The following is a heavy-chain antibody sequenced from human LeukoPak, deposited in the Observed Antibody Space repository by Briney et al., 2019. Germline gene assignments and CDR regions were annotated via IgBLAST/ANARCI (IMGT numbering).Heavy chain of an antibody. Sequence: SETLSLTCTVSGASINNYYWSWVRQPAGKGLEWIGRMYNTGSSNFNPSLKSRVAMSADTFKNRFSLKLNSVTAADTAVYYCARGKYSSGTRWFDPWGQGTLVTVSS. J-gene: IGHJ5*02. CDR1: GASINNYY. CDR2: MYNTGSS. V-gene: IGHV4-4*07. CDR3: ARGKYSSGTRWFDP. D-gene: IGHD6-19*01.